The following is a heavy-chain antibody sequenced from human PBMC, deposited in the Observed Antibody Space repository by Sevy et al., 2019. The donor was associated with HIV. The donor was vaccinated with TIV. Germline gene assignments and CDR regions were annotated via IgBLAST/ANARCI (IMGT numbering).Heavy chain of an antibody. J-gene: IGHJ4*02. Sequence: SETLSLTCAVSGGSISSGLYSWNWTRQPPGKGLEWIGYIYHTGPTYYNPSLKSRVTISVDTSKNQFSLRLNSVTAADTAVYYCARDSGDYPYYFDHWGQGTLVTVSS. CDR3: ARDSGDYPYYFDH. V-gene: IGHV4-30-2*01. CDR2: IYHTGPT. CDR1: GGSISSGLYS. D-gene: IGHD4-17*01.